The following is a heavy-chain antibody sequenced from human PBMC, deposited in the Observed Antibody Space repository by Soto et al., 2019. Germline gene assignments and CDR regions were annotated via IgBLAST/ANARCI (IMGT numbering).Heavy chain of an antibody. J-gene: IGHJ4*02. V-gene: IGHV4-34*01. Sequence: QVQLQQWGAGLLKPSETLSLSCAVYGGYFNDNYYTWFRQPPGKGLEWIGEISRSGTTKYIPSLKSRDAISFDTSKTKVSLKVTSVTAADTAVYYCATSLWFGTQVPLWGQGALVTVSS. CDR2: ISRSGTT. CDR3: ATSLWFGTQVPL. D-gene: IGHD3-10*01. CDR1: GGYFNDNY.